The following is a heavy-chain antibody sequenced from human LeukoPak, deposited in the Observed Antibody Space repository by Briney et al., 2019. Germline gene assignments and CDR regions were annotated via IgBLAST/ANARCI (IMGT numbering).Heavy chain of an antibody. CDR1: GFTFSTYS. V-gene: IGHV3-48*04. J-gene: IGHJ6*02. CDR3: ARDIPPPSDFWSGYEKPPKSDGMDV. CDR2: ISSSGSTI. D-gene: IGHD3-3*01. Sequence: GGSLRLSCAASGFTFSTYSMNWVRQAPGKGLEWVSYISSSGSTIYYADSVKGRFTISRDNAKNSLYLQMNSLRAEDTAVYYCARDIPPPSDFWSGYEKPPKSDGMDVWGQGTTVTVSS.